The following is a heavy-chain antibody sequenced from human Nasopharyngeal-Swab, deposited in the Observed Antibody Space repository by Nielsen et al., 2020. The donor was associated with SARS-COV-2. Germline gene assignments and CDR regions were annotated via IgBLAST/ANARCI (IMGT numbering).Heavy chain of an antibody. CDR2: ISSSSSYI. CDR3: ARGYDFWSGYYRHYYGMDV. CDR1: GFTFSSFW. J-gene: IGHJ6*02. Sequence: GGSLRLSCAASGFTFSSFWMGWVRQAPGKGLEWVSSISSSSSYIYYADSVKGRFTISRDNAKNSLYLQMNSLRAEDTAVYYCARGYDFWSGYYRHYYGMDVWGQGTTVTVSS. V-gene: IGHV3-21*01. D-gene: IGHD3-3*01.